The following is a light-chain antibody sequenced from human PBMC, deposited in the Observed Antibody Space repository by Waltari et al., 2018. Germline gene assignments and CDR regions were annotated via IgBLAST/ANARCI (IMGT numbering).Light chain of an antibody. CDR3: QAWDSNTGEV. CDR1: KLGDKY. J-gene: IGLJ2*01. Sequence: DKLGDKYAFWYQQKSGQSPVLVIFQDNKRPSGIPERFSGSNSGNTATLTISGTQAMDEADYYCQAWDSNTGEVFGGGTKLTVL. V-gene: IGLV3-1*01. CDR2: QDN.